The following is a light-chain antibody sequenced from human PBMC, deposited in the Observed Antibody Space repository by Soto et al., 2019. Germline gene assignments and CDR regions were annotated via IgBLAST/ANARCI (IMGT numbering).Light chain of an antibody. Sequence: ETVLTQSPGTVSLSPGERATLSCRASQSLGSRFLAWYQQTPGQAPRLLIYGASNRATGIPDRFSSSGSGTDFTLTISRLEPEDFAVYYCQQYGSSPVTFGQGTKLEI. V-gene: IGKV3-20*01. CDR3: QQYGSSPVT. J-gene: IGKJ2*01. CDR1: QSLGSRF. CDR2: GAS.